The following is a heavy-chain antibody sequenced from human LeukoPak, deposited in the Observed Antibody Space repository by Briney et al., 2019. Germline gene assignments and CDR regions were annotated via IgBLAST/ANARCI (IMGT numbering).Heavy chain of an antibody. J-gene: IGHJ3*02. CDR1: GYSFTSYW. CDR2: IYPGDSGT. CDR3: AREGGRGSGSYYPHDAFDI. Sequence: GESLKISCKGSGYSFTSYWIGWVRQMPGKGLEWMGIIYPGDSGTRYSPSFQGQVTISADKSISTAYLQWSSLKASDTAMYYCAREGGRGSGSYYPHDAFDIWGQGTMVTVSS. V-gene: IGHV5-51*01. D-gene: IGHD3-10*01.